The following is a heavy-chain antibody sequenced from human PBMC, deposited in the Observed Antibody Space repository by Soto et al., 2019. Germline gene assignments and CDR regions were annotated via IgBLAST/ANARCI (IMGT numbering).Heavy chain of an antibody. D-gene: IGHD6-19*01. CDR2: TYYRSKWYN. J-gene: IGHJ4*02. CDR1: GDSVSSNSAA. CDR3: ARVKGPRGTYSSAWYIDY. Sequence: SQTLSLTCAISGDSVSSNSAAWNWIRQSPSRGLEWLGRTYYRSKWYNDYAVSVKSRITINPDTSKNQFSLQLNSVTAADTAVYYCARVKGPRGTYSSAWYIDYWGQGTLVTVSS. V-gene: IGHV6-1*01.